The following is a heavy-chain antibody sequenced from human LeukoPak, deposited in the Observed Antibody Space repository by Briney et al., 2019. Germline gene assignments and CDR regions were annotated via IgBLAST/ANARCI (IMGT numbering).Heavy chain of an antibody. J-gene: IGHJ4*02. CDR3: AKDGLKLQKYYFDY. V-gene: IGHV3-21*01. D-gene: IGHD5-24*01. CDR1: GFTFNSYS. CDR2: ISGSNSYI. Sequence: GGSLRLSCAASGFTFNSYSMNWVRQAPGKGLEWVSSISGSNSYIYYADSMKGRFTISRDNSKNTLSLQMNSLRIEDTAVYYCAKDGLKLQKYYFDYWGQGTLVTVSS.